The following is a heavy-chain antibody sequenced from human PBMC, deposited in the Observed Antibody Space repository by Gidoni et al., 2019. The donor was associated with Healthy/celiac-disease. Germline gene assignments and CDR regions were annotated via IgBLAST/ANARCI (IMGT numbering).Heavy chain of an antibody. V-gene: IGHV5-51*01. CDR1: GYSFTSYW. J-gene: IGHJ3*02. CDR2: IYPGDSDT. D-gene: IGHD3-16*02. Sequence: EVQLVQSGAEGKKPGESLKISWKGSGYSFTSYWIGWVRQMPGKGLEWMGIIYPGDSDTRYSPSFQGQVTISADKSISTAYLQWSSLKASDTAMYYCARSSPYYDYIWGSYRPDAFDIWGQGTMVTVSS. CDR3: ARSSPYYDYIWGSYRPDAFDI.